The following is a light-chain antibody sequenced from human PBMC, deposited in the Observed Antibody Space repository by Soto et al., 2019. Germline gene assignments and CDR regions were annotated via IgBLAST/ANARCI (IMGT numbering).Light chain of an antibody. CDR3: QHYVSSPPWT. CDR1: QSISSSY. CDR2: GAS. J-gene: IGKJ1*01. Sequence: EIVLTQSPGTLSLSPGVRATLSCRASQSISSSYLAWYQQKPGQAPRLLIYGASSRATGIPDRFSGSGSGTDFTLTISRLEPEDFAVYYCQHYVSSPPWTFAQGTKVEIK. V-gene: IGKV3-20*01.